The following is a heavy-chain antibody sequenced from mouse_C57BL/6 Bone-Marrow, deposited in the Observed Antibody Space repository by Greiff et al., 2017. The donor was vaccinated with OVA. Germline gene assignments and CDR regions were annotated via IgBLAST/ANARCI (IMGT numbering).Heavy chain of an antibody. CDR2: IYPRSGNT. CDR3: ARGGVYYDYLDY. J-gene: IGHJ4*01. V-gene: IGHV1-81*01. D-gene: IGHD2-4*01. Sequence: VQLQQPGAELVRPGASVKLSCKASGYTFTSYGISWVKQRTGQGLEWIGEIYPRSGNTYYNEKFKGKATLTADKSSSTAYMEPRSLTSEDSAVYFCARGGVYYDYLDYWGQGTSVTVSS. CDR1: GYTFTSYG.